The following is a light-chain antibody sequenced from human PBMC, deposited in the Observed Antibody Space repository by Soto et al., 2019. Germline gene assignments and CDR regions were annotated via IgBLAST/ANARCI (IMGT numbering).Light chain of an antibody. CDR3: GTWDSSLSAYV. Sequence: SVLTQPPSVSAAPGQKVTLSLSGSSSIIGNNYVSWYQQLPGTAPKLLIYDNKKRPSGVPDRFSGSKSGTSATLGITGLQTGDEADYYCGTWDSSLSAYVFGTGTKVTVL. CDR2: DNK. CDR1: SSIIGNNY. V-gene: IGLV1-51*01. J-gene: IGLJ1*01.